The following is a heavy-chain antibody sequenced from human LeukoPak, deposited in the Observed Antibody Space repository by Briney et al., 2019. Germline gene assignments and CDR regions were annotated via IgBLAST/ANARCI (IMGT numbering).Heavy chain of an antibody. Sequence: GGSLRLSCAASGFTFSSYSMNWVRQAPGKGLEWVSYISSSSSIIYYADSVKGRFTISRDNAKNSLYLQMNSLRAEDTAVYYCARGGQGYGFVTWFDPWGQGTLVTVSS. J-gene: IGHJ5*02. CDR2: ISSSSSII. D-gene: IGHD5-18*01. V-gene: IGHV3-48*04. CDR3: ARGGQGYGFVTWFDP. CDR1: GFTFSSYS.